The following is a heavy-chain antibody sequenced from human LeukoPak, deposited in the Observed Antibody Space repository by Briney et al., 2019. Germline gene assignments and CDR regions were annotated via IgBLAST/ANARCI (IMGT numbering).Heavy chain of an antibody. CDR1: GYSFTNYW. J-gene: IGHJ5*02. D-gene: IGHD6-13*01. CDR2: IYPADSDT. V-gene: IGHV5-51*01. CDR3: VRRGKRATAAHWFDP. Sequence: GESLKISCKGSGYSFTNYWIGWVRQMPGKGLEWMGIIYPADSDTRYSPSFQGQVTISADKSITTAYLQWSSLKASDTAIYYCVRRGKRATAAHWFDPWGQGTLVTVSS.